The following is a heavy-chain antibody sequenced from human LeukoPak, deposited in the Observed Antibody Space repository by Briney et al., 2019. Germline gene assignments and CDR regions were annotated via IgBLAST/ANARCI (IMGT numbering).Heavy chain of an antibody. J-gene: IGHJ4*02. V-gene: IGHV3-11*05. D-gene: IGHD5/OR15-5a*01. Sequence: PGGSLRLSCAGSGFTFSDFYMNWIRQVPGKGLEWLAYISPSGSYTTYADSVKGRFVISRDNTKNSVSLHMNTLTADDTAVYFCASDQVSGVFDYWGQGARVTVSS. CDR2: ISPSGSYT. CDR1: GFTFSDFY. CDR3: ASDQVSGVFDY.